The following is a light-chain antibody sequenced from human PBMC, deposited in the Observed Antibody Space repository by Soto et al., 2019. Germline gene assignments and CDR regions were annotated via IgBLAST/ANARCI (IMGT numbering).Light chain of an antibody. CDR1: QSVSSSY. J-gene: IGKJ3*01. CDR2: GAS. Sequence: EIVLTQSPGTLSLSPGERATLSCRASQSVSSSYLAWYQQKPGQAPRLLIYGASSRATGIPDRFSGSGSGTDFNHTTSRLEPEDFAVYYCQQYGSSLFTFGPGTKVDIK. V-gene: IGKV3-20*01. CDR3: QQYGSSLFT.